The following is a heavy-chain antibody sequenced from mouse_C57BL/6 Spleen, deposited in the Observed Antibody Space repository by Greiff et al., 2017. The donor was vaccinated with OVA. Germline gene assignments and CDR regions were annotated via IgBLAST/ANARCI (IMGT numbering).Heavy chain of an antibody. CDR3: TTVYYYGSSHWYFDG. D-gene: IGHD1-1*01. J-gene: IGHJ1*03. CDR1: GFNIKDDY. V-gene: IGHV14-4*01. Sequence: VQLQQSGAELVRPGASVKLSCTASGFNIKDDYMHWVKQRPEQGLEWIGWIDPENGDTEYASKFQGKATITADTSSNTAYLQLSSLTSEDTAVYYCTTVYYYGSSHWYFDGWGTGTTVTVSS. CDR2: IDPENGDT.